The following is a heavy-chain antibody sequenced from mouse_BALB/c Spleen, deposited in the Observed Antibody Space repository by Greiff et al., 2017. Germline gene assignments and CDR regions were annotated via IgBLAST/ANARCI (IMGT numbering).Heavy chain of an antibody. CDR3: ARDQYDYWYFDV. Sequence: QLQQSGAELVRPGSSVKISCKASGYAFSSYWMNWVKQRPGQGLEWIGQIYPGDGDTNYNGKFKGKATLTADKSSSTAYMQLSSLTSEDSAVYFCARDQYDYWYFDVWGAGTTVTVSS. CDR1: GYAFSSYW. D-gene: IGHD2-10*02. CDR2: IYPGDGDT. J-gene: IGHJ1*01. V-gene: IGHV1-80*01.